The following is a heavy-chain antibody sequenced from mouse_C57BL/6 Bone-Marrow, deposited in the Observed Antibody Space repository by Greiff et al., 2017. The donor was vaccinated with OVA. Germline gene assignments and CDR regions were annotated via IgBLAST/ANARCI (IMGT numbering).Heavy chain of an antibody. J-gene: IGHJ3*01. CDR2: IYPRSGNT. D-gene: IGHD1-1*01. Sequence: LVESGAELARPGASVKLSCKASGYTFTSYGISWVKQRTGQGLEWIGEIYPRSGNTYYNEKFKGKATLTADKSSSTAYMELRSLTSEDSAVYFWARDTNYYGSPYWGQGTLVTVSA. CDR1: GYTFTSYG. V-gene: IGHV1-81*01. CDR3: ARDTNYYGSPY.